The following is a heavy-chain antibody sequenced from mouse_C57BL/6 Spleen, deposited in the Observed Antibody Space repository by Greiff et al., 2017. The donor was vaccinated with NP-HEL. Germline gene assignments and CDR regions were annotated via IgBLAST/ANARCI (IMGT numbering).Heavy chain of an antibody. D-gene: IGHD1-1*01. CDR1: GFTFSSYA. Sequence: DVKLVESGGGLVKPGGSLKLSCAASGFTFSSYAMSWVRQTPEKRLEWVATISDGGSYTYYPDNVKGRFTFSRDNAKNNLYLQMSHLKSENTAMYYCARDGLYYGSSYDAMDYWGQGTSVTVSS. CDR3: ARDGLYYGSSYDAMDY. J-gene: IGHJ4*01. CDR2: ISDGGSYT. V-gene: IGHV5-4*01.